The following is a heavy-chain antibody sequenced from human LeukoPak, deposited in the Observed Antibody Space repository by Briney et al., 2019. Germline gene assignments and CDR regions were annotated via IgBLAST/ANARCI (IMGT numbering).Heavy chain of an antibody. CDR3: ARQTPPDCSGGSCYSDYYYGMDV. V-gene: IGHV5-51*01. CDR2: IYPGDSDT. CDR1: GYSFTSYW. J-gene: IGHJ6*02. D-gene: IGHD2-15*01. Sequence: GESLKISCKGSGYSFTSYWIGWVRQMPGKGLEWMGIIYPGDSDTRYSPSFQGQVTISADKSISTAYLQWSSLKASDTAMYYCARQTPPDCSGGSCYSDYYYGMDVWGQGTTVTVSS.